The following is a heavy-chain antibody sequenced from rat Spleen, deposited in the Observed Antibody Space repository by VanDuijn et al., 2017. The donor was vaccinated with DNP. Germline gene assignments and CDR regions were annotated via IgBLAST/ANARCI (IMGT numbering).Heavy chain of an antibody. V-gene: IGHV5-19*01. CDR1: GFTFSNYG. J-gene: IGHJ1*01. Sequence: EVQLVESGGGLVQPGNSLKLSCAASGFTFSNYGMHWIRQAPTKGLEWVASISPSGGSTYYPDSVKGRFTISRDNAKSTLYLQMDSLQPEDIATYYCVRGSYYSTYRYGYWYFAFWGPGTMVTVSS. CDR3: VRGSYYSTYRYGYWYFAF. CDR2: ISPSGGST. D-gene: IGHD1-2*01.